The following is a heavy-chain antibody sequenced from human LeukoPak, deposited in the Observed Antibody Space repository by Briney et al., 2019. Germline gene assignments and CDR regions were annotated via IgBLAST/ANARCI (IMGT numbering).Heavy chain of an antibody. Sequence: SETLSLTCAGYGGSFSGYYWTWIRQSPEKGLEWIGEVNHSGSTKYNPSFRSRVTMSVDTSKNQFSLKLSSVTAADTAVYYCAREVDYGDGNWFDPWGQGTLVTVSS. V-gene: IGHV4-34*10. CDR3: AREVDYGDGNWFDP. J-gene: IGHJ5*02. D-gene: IGHD4-17*01. CDR2: VNHSGST. CDR1: GGSFSGYY.